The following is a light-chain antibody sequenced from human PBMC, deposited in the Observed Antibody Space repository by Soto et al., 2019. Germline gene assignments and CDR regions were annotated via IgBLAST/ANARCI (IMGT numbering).Light chain of an antibody. Sequence: EIVLTQSPGTLSLSPGERATLSCRARQSVSSSYLAWYQQKPGQARRLLIYGASSSATGTANRFSGSASGTYFPLTISRLEPEAFAVYYCQQYGRSPRTFGQGTKVDIK. J-gene: IGKJ1*01. CDR3: QQYGRSPRT. CDR2: GAS. V-gene: IGKV3-20*01. CDR1: QSVSSSY.